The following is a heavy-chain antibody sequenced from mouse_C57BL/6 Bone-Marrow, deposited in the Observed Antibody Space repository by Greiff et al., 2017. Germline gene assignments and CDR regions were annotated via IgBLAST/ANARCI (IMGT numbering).Heavy chain of an antibody. Sequence: VKLMESGPGLLQPSQSLSISCTASGFSLTSYGVHWVRQSPGKGLEWLGVIWRGGSTASNAAFISRLNISKDNSTCHAFFKMNSLQADDTAIYYCARHYGGSYWYCDVWGTGTSVTVSS. D-gene: IGHD1-1*01. CDR2: IWRGGST. CDR1: GFSLTSYG. J-gene: IGHJ1*03. V-gene: IGHV2-2*01. CDR3: ARHYGGSYWYCDV.